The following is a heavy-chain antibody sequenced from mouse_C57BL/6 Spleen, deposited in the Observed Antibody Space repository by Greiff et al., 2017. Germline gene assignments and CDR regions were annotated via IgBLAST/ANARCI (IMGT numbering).Heavy chain of an antibody. CDR2: ISNKANGHTT. V-gene: IGHV7-3*01. CDR3: ANPLYAYDSGLAY. D-gene: IGHD2-2*01. CDR1: GFTFTDYY. J-gene: IGHJ3*01. Sequence: EVKLVESGGGLVQPGGSLSFSCAASGFTFTDYYMSWVSQPPGKALEWLGFISNKANGHTTEYSASVKGRFAISRDNTQSILYLRMDALRARNSATYYCANPLYAYDSGLAYWGQGTLLTVSA.